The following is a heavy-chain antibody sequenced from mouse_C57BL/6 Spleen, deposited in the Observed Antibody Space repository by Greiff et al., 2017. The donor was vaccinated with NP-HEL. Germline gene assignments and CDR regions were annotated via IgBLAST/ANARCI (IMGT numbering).Heavy chain of an antibody. CDR1: GYTFTSYW. CDR2: IDPSDSYT. CDR3: ARSTGTSDWFAY. J-gene: IGHJ3*01. Sequence: QVQLQQPGAELVKPGASVKLSCKASGYTFTSYWMQWVKQRPGQGLEWIGEIDPSDSYTNYNQKFKGKATLTVDTSSSTAYMQLSSLTSEDSAVYYCARSTGTSDWFAYWGQGTLVTVSA. D-gene: IGHD4-1*01. V-gene: IGHV1-50*01.